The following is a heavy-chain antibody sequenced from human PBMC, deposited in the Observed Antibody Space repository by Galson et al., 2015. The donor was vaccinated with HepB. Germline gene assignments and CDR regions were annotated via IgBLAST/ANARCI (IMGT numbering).Heavy chain of an antibody. V-gene: IGHV3-30*14. CDR3: EREERRGANYYLDS. J-gene: IGHJ4*02. CDR2: ISYDESQK. CDR1: GFMFDTYA. D-gene: IGHD4/OR15-4a*01. Sequence: SLRLSCAASGFMFDTYAMHWVRQAPGKGLEWVAIISYDESQKYYADSVKGRFTISRDNSKNTLFLQMQNLRADDTAVYYCEREERRGANYYLDSWGQGTLVTVSS.